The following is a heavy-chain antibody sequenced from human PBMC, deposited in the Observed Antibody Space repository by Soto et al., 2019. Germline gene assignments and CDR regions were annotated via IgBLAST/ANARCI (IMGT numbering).Heavy chain of an antibody. CDR3: ARGRYGSGSYSPYYYYGMDV. CDR2: IYYSGST. V-gene: IGHV4-30-4*01. CDR1: GGSISSGDYY. J-gene: IGHJ6*02. D-gene: IGHD3-10*01. Sequence: TSETLSLTCTVSGGSISSGDYYWSWIRQPPGKGLEWIGYIYYSGSTYYNPSLKSRVTISVDTSKNQFSLKLSSVTAADTAVYYCARGRYGSGSYSPYYYYGMDVWGQGTTVTVSS.